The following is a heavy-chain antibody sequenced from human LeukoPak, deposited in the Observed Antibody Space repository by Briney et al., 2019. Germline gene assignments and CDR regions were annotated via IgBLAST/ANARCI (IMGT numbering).Heavy chain of an antibody. J-gene: IGHJ4*02. V-gene: IGHV1-2*02. Sequence: ASVKVSCKASGYTFTGYYMHWVRQAPGQGLEWMGWINPNSGGTNYAQKFQGRGTMTRDTSISTAYMELSRLRSDDTAVYYCAKTPLRAQYQLPLDYWGQGTLVTVSS. CDR3: AKTPLRAQYQLPLDY. CDR1: GYTFTGYY. CDR2: INPNSGGT. D-gene: IGHD2-2*01.